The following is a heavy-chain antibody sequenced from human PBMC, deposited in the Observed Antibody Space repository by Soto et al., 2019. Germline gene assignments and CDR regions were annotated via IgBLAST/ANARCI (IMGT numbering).Heavy chain of an antibody. CDR2: IDYSGST. Sequence: PSETLXLTCTVSGFSISSTSYYWGWIRQPPGKGLEWIGSIDYSGSTYYNPALQSRATISADTSKTQLSLKLSSLTAADTAVYYCARAHGSGWGAFDLWGQGTLVNVSS. V-gene: IGHV4-39*07. CDR1: GFSISSTSYY. J-gene: IGHJ3*01. CDR3: ARAHGSGWGAFDL. D-gene: IGHD3-10*01.